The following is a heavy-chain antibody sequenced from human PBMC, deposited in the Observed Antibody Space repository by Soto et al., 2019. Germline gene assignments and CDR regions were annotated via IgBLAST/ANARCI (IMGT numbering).Heavy chain of an antibody. V-gene: IGHV4-39*01. CDR1: GGSISSSSYY. CDR3: ARHGRERVYYGMDV. Sequence: PSETLSLTCTVSGGSISSSSYYWGCIRQPPGKGLEWIGSIYYSGSTYYNPSLKSRVTISVDTSKNQFSLKLSSVTAADTAVYYCARHGRERVYYGMDVWGQGTTVTVS. D-gene: IGHD1-26*01. J-gene: IGHJ6*02. CDR2: IYYSGST.